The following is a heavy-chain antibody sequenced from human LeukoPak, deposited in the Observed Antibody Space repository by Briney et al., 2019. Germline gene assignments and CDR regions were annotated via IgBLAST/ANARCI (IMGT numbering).Heavy chain of an antibody. V-gene: IGHV3-21*01. CDR2: ISSSSSYI. D-gene: IGHD3-22*01. Sequence: GGSLRLSCAASGFTFSNYSMNWVRQAPGKGLEWVSSISSSSSYIYYADSVKGRFTISRDNAKNSLYLRMNSLRAEDTAVYYCARGEYDSSGSFDYWGQGTLVTVSS. CDR1: GFTFSNYS. CDR3: ARGEYDSSGSFDY. J-gene: IGHJ4*02.